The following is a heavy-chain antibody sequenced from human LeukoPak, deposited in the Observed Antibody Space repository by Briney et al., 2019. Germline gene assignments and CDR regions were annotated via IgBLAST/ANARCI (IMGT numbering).Heavy chain of an antibody. CDR3: ARDYTIFGVVPLPPDV. J-gene: IGHJ6*02. V-gene: IGHV3-30-3*01. CDR2: SSYDGSNK. CDR1: GVTFGSYA. Sequence: GGSLRLSCAASGVTFGSYAMHWDRQAPGKGREGVADSSYDGSNKYHAGSVKGRITISRDNSKNTLYLQMNSLRAEDTAVYYCARDYTIFGVVPLPPDVWGQGTTVTVSS. D-gene: IGHD3-3*01.